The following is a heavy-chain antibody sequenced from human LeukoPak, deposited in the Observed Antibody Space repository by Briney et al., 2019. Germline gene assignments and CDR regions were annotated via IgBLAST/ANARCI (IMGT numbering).Heavy chain of an antibody. V-gene: IGHV4-59*01. CDR3: ASGHYGSGSRLDY. J-gene: IGHJ4*02. CDR2: TSYSGST. CDR1: GGSISSYY. Sequence: SETLSLTCTVSGGSISSYYWSWIRQPPGKELEWIGYTSYSGSTNYNASLKSRVTISLDTSKNQFSLKLTSVTAADTAVYYCASGHYGSGSRLDYWGQGTLVTVSS. D-gene: IGHD3-10*01.